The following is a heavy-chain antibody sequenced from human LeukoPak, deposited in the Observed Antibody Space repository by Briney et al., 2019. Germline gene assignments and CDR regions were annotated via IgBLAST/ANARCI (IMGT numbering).Heavy chain of an antibody. CDR2: INAATGNT. D-gene: IGHD6-19*01. CDR3: ARARSSGWDYYFDY. Sequence: GASVKVSCKASGYTFTSYVIHWVRQAPGERLEWMGWINAATGNTKYSQKTQDRVTITRDTSASTTYMELRSLRSEDTAVYFCARARSSGWDYYFDYWGQGTLVTVSS. J-gene: IGHJ4*02. CDR1: GYTFTSYV. V-gene: IGHV1-3*01.